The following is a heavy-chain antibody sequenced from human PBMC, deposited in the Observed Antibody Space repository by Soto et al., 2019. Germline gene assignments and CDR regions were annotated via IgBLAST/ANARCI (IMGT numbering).Heavy chain of an antibody. CDR2: INPNSGGT. D-gene: IGHD6-13*01. Sequence: QVQLVQSGAEVKKPGASVKVSCKASGYTFTGYYMHWVRQAPGQGLEWMGWINPNSGGTNHAQKCQGGIPLTRDTSISTAYMDLSRLRSDDTAVYYCAVILAAAGTFPGDYGMDVWGQGTTVTVSS. J-gene: IGHJ6*02. V-gene: IGHV1-2*02. CDR1: GYTFTGYY. CDR3: AVILAAAGTFPGDYGMDV.